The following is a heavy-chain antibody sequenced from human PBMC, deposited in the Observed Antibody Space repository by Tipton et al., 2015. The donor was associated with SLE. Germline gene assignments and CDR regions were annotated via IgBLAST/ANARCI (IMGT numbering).Heavy chain of an antibody. J-gene: IGHJ6*03. CDR3: ARGGAFWSGPTSCYYVFYYMDV. CDR2: VFYTGRT. V-gene: IGHV4-59*08. D-gene: IGHD3-3*01. CDR1: GGPLTGDY. Sequence: GLVKPSETLSLTCTVSGGPLTGDYWSWIRQPPGKGLEWIGYVFYTGRTTYNPSLERRVTISIDTSRTQFSLNLTSVTASDTAVYYCARGGAFWSGPTSCYYVFYYMDVWGKGTSVTVPS.